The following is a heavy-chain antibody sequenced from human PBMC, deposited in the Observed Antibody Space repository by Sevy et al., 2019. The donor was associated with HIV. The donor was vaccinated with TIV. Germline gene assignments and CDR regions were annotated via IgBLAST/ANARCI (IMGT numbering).Heavy chain of an antibody. J-gene: IGHJ5*02. CDR1: GFTFSSYS. CDR2: ISSSSSYI. D-gene: IGHD1-26*01. V-gene: IGHV3-21*01. CDR3: AGRIVGATVYNWFDP. Sequence: GGSLRLSCAASGFTFSSYSMNWVRQAPGKGLEWVSPISSSSSYIYYADSVKGRFTISRDNAKNSLYLQMNSLRAEDTAVYYCAGRIVGATVYNWFDPWGQGTLVTVSS.